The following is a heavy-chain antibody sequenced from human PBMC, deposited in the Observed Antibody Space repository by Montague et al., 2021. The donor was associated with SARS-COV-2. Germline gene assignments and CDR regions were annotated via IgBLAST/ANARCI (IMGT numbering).Heavy chain of an antibody. CDR1: GFIVSGYA. Sequence: SLRLSCAASGFIVSGYALHWVRQAPGRGLEWVAAISHDGSNQFYINFGEVLFPISRDNSKRTVFLQMNSLRREDTGVSFCARGSYGDFLDSWGQGTLATVSS. CDR3: ARGSYGDFLDS. CDR2: ISHDGSNQ. J-gene: IGHJ4*02. V-gene: IGHV3-30*04. D-gene: IGHD4-17*01.